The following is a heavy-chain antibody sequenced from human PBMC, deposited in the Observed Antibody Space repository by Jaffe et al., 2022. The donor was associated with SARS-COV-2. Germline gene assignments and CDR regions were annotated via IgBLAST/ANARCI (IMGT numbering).Heavy chain of an antibody. CDR1: GGSFSGYY. CDR2: INHSGST. J-gene: IGHJ6*02. CDR3: ARDHRIVVVPAAIIQIGHGMDV. V-gene: IGHV4-34*01. D-gene: IGHD2-2*02. Sequence: QVQLQQWGAGLLKPSETLSLTCAVYGGSFSGYYWSWIRQPPGKGLEWIGEINHSGSTNYNPSLKSRVTISVDTSKNQFSLKLSSVTAADTAVYYCARDHRIVVVPAAIIQIGHGMDVWGQGTTVTVSS.